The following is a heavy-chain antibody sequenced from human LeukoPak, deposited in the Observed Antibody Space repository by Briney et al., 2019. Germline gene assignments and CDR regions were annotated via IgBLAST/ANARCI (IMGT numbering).Heavy chain of an antibody. V-gene: IGHV4-30-2*01. CDR2: IYHSGST. Sequence: SQTLSLTCTVSGGSISSSGYSWTWIRQPPGKGLEWIGYIYHSGSTFYNPSLKSRVTISIDRSKNQFSLKLTSVTAADTAVYYCAKLYSSSWLGYWGQGTLVTVSS. D-gene: IGHD6-13*01. CDR3: AKLYSSSWLGY. CDR1: GGSISSSGYS. J-gene: IGHJ4*02.